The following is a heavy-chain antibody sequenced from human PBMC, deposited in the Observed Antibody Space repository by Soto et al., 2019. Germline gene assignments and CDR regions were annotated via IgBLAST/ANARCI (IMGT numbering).Heavy chain of an antibody. CDR1: GFTFSSYG. J-gene: IGHJ3*02. CDR2: IWYDGSNK. V-gene: IGHV3-33*01. CDR3: ARDPDSHLAVDNAFYI. Sequence: PGGSLRLSCAASGFTFSSYGMHWVRQAPGKGLEWVAVIWYDGSNKYYADSVKGRFTISRDNSKNTLYLQMNSLRAEDTAVYYCARDPDSHLAVDNAFYIWGQGTIVTVSS. D-gene: IGHD2-21*01.